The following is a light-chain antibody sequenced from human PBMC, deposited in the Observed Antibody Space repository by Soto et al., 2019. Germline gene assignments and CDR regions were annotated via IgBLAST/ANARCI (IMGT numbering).Light chain of an antibody. CDR3: LHYNYYST. J-gene: IGKJ1*01. V-gene: IGKV1-5*01. CDR1: QSISTW. CDR2: DAS. Sequence: DIQMTQSPSTLSASVGDRVTITCRASQSISTWLAWYQQKPGKAPNLLIFDASNLESGVPSRFSGSGSGTEFTLTISSLQPDDFATYYCLHYNYYSTFDQGTRVEIK.